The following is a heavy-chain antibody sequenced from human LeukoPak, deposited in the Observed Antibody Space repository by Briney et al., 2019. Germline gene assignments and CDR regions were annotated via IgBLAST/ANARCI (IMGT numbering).Heavy chain of an antibody. J-gene: IGHJ4*02. CDR1: RFTFSSYG. V-gene: IGHV3-30*02. D-gene: IGHD1-26*01. CDR2: IRYDGSNK. CDR3: ARIVGATVRGMAHHFDH. Sequence: PGGSLRLSCPASRFTFSSYGRHWVRQAPGKGLEWLAFIRYDGSNKYYADSVKGRITISRDNSKNTLYLQMNSLRAEVTAVYYCARIVGATVRGMAHHFDHWGQGTLVTVSS.